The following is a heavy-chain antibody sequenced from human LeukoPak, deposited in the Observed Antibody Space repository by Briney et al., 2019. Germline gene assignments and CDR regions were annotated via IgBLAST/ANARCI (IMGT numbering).Heavy chain of an antibody. D-gene: IGHD5-12*01. CDR1: GYTFTSYG. Sequence: ASVKVSCKASGYTFTSYGINWVRQATGQGLEWMGWMNPNSGNTGYAQKFQGRVTMTRNTSISTAYMELSSLRSEDTAVYYCARGGRGYSGYSYYYYYMDVWGKGTTVTISS. V-gene: IGHV1-8*01. CDR3: ARGGRGYSGYSYYYYYMDV. CDR2: MNPNSGNT. J-gene: IGHJ6*03.